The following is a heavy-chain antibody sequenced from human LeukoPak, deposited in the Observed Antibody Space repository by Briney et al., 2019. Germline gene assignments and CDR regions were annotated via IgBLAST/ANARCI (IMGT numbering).Heavy chain of an antibody. J-gene: IGHJ4*02. D-gene: IGHD1-7*01. Sequence: PSETLSLTCTVFGGSISSSSYYWGWIRQPPGKGLEWIGSIYYSGSTYYNPSLKSRVTISVDTSKNQFSLKLSSVTAADTAVYYCASRGIPDNWNYISDYWGQGTLVTVSS. CDR1: GGSISSSSYY. CDR3: ASRGIPDNWNYISDY. V-gene: IGHV4-39*01. CDR2: IYYSGST.